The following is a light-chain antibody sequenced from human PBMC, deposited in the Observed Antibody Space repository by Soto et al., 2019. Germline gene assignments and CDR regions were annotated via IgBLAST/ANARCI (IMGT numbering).Light chain of an antibody. J-gene: IGLJ2*01. CDR3: SSYAGSNHVV. Sequence: QSALTQPRSVSGSPGQSVTISCTGTSSDVGGYNYVSWYQQHPGKAPKVMIYEVTKRPSGVPDRFSGSKSGNTASLTVSGLQAEDEADYYCSSYAGSNHVVFGGGTKVTVL. V-gene: IGLV2-8*01. CDR2: EVT. CDR1: SSDVGGYNY.